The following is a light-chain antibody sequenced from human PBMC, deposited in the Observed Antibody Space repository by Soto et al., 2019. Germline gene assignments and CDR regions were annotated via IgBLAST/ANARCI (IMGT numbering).Light chain of an antibody. CDR2: EVS. CDR3: SSDTSSSTLYV. J-gene: IGLJ1*01. CDR1: IRDIGGYNY. Sequence: QSALTQPASISGSPGQSITISCTGTIRDIGGYNYVSWYQQHPGKDPKVMIYEVSNRHSGVSNRFSGSQSGNKASLTISGLQAEDEADEYCSSDTSSSTLYVFGSGTKVTVL. V-gene: IGLV2-14*01.